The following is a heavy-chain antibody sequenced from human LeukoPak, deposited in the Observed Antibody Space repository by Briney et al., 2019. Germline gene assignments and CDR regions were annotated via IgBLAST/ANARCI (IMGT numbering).Heavy chain of an antibody. V-gene: IGHV3-23*01. CDR2: ISGSGGRT. J-gene: IGHJ5*02. CDR3: AIDDLHTVTTRCFDP. Sequence: PGGSLRLSYAASGFTFSIYAMSWLRQAPGKGLEWVSAISGSGGRTYYADSVKGRFTISRDNSKNTLYLQMNSLRAEDTAAYYCAIDDLHTVTTRCFDPWGQGTLVTVSS. CDR1: GFTFSIYA. D-gene: IGHD4-17*01.